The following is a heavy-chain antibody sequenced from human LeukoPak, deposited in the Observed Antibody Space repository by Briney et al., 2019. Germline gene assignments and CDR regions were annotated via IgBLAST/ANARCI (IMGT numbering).Heavy chain of an antibody. CDR1: GGSISSGDYY. D-gene: IGHD6-13*01. J-gene: IGHJ4*02. V-gene: IGHV4-30-4*01. CDR3: ARENRPLPVIAAAGRGDY. Sequence: NPSETLSLTCTVSGGSISSGDYYWSWIRQPPGKGLEWIGYIYYSGSTYYNPSLKSRVTISVDTSKNQFSLKLSSVTAADTAVYYCARENRPLPVIAAAGRGDYWGQGTLVTVSS. CDR2: IYYSGST.